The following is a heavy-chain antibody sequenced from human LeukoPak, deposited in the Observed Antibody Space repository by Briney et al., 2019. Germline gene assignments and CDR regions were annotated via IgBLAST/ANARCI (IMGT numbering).Heavy chain of an antibody. J-gene: IGHJ4*02. V-gene: IGHV1-46*01. D-gene: IGHD5-18*01. Sequence: GASVKVSCKASGYTFTNHYIHWVRQAPGQGLGWMGIINPYDGSATYAQRFQGRVTMTTDTSTGTAYMELSSLSSEDTALYYCAKASGLNYGFEYWGQGTLVTVSS. CDR1: GYTFTNHY. CDR3: AKASGLNYGFEY. CDR2: INPYDGSA.